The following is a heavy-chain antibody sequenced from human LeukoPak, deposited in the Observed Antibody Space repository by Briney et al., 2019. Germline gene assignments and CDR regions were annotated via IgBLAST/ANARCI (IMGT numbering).Heavy chain of an antibody. D-gene: IGHD2-15*01. Sequence: PGGSLRLSCAASGFTFSSHGMHWVRQAPGKGQEWVAVIWYDGSNKYYADSVKGRFTISRDNSKNTLYLQMNSLRAEDTAVYYCARPHPRLPHGFDIWGQGTMVTVS. CDR2: IWYDGSNK. CDR1: GFTFSSHG. V-gene: IGHV3-33*01. CDR3: ARPHPRLPHGFDI. J-gene: IGHJ3*02.